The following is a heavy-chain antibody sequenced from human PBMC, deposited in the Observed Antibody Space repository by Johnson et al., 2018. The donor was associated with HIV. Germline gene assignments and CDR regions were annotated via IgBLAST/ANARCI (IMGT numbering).Heavy chain of an antibody. CDR3: ARGCRDGYTCDVFDV. CDR1: GFTVSGNY. J-gene: IGHJ3*01. D-gene: IGHD5-24*01. V-gene: IGHV3-66*01. CDR2: MYSGGST. Sequence: MQLVESGGGLVQPGGSLRLSCVASGFTVSGNYMSWVRQAPGKGLEWVSVMYSGGSTYYADSVKGRFTISRDNSKNTLYLQMNSLRAEDTAVYFCARGCRDGYTCDVFDVWGQGTGVTVSS.